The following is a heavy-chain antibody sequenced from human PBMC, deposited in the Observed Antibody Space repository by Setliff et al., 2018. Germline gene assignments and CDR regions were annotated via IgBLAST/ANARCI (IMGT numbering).Heavy chain of an antibody. CDR1: GGSFSVYY. CDR2: INHSGST. CDR3: ASSPTFGGVIVDY. V-gene: IGHV4-34*01. D-gene: IGHD3-16*02. Sequence: SETLSLTCAVYGGSFSVYYWSWIRQPPGKGLEWVGGINHSGSTNYNPSLKSRVTISVDTSKNQFSLKLSSVTAADTAVYYCASSPTFGGVIVDYWGQGTLVTVSS. J-gene: IGHJ4*02.